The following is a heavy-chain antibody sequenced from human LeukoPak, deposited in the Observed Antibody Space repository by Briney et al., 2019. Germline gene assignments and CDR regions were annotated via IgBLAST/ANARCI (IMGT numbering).Heavy chain of an antibody. J-gene: IGHJ6*04. CDR1: GGTFSSYA. CDR2: IIPIFGTA. V-gene: IGHV1-69*01. CDR3: ASPGSGSSDYYYYGMDV. D-gene: IGHD3-10*01. Sequence: ASVKVSCKASGGTFSSYAISWVRQAPGQGLEWMGGIIPIFGTANYAQEFQGRVTITADESTSTAYMELSSLRSEDTAVYYCASPGSGSSDYYYYGMDVWGKGTTVTVSS.